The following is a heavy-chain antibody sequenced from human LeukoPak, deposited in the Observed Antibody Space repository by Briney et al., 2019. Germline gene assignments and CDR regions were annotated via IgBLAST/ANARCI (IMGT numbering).Heavy chain of an antibody. CDR1: GFTFSSYG. CDR2: ISYDGSNK. V-gene: IGHV3-30*03. Sequence: GGSLRLSCAASGFTFSSYGMHWVRQAPGKGLEWVAVISYDGSNKYYADSVKGRFTISRDNSKNTLYLQMNSLRAEDTAVYYCARGAAGGKRSYYFDYWGQGTLVTVSS. D-gene: IGHD6-13*01. J-gene: IGHJ4*02. CDR3: ARGAAGGKRSYYFDY.